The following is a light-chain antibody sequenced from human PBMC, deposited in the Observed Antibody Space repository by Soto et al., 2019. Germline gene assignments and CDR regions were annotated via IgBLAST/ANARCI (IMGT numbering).Light chain of an antibody. CDR1: QSISSSY. CDR3: QQYTDSRT. Sequence: DIVLTQSPATLSLSPGERATLSCRASQSISSSYFAWYQQKPGQAPRLLVYGVSSRATDVPDRFSGSGSGTDFTLTIRRLEPEDFAVYYCQQYTDSRTFGQGTKVDIK. J-gene: IGKJ1*01. V-gene: IGKV3-20*01. CDR2: GVS.